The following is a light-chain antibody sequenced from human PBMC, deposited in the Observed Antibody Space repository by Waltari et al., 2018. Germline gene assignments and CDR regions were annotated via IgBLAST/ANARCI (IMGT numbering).Light chain of an antibody. CDR3: SAYTTSVTLV. CDR1: SVDVGAYDY. J-gene: IGLJ1*01. Sequence: QSALTQPASVSGSPGQSITISCPGTSVDVGAYDYVSWYQQHPGKAPQLMIYDVSNRPSGISNRFSGSKSGNTASLSISGLQTEDEAEYYCSAYTTSVTLVFGTGTKVTVL. CDR2: DVS. V-gene: IGLV2-14*03.